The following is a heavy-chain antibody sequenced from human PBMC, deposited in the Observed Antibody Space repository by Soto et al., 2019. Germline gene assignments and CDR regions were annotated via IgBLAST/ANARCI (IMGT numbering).Heavy chain of an antibody. D-gene: IGHD3-10*01. CDR1: GGSISSGGYY. CDR2: IYYSGST. V-gene: IGHV4-31*03. Sequence: QVQLQESGPGLVKPSQTLSLTYTVSGGSISSGGYYWSWIRQHPGKGLEWIGYIYYSGSTYYNPSLKSRVTISVDTSKNQFSLKLSSVTAADTAVYYCARTARRQYYGSGSIVNWGMDVWGQGTTVTVSS. CDR3: ARTARRQYYGSGSIVNWGMDV. J-gene: IGHJ6*02.